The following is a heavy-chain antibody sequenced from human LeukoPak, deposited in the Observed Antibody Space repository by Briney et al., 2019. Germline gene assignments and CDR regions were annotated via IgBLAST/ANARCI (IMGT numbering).Heavy chain of an antibody. D-gene: IGHD1-26*01. CDR1: GYSLTTYW. CDR2: IYPGDSDT. V-gene: IGHV5-51*01. J-gene: IGHJ4*02. Sequence: GESLKISCRVSGYSLTTYWIGWVRQMPGKGLEWMGIIYPGDSDTRYSPSFQGQVTISADKSISTAYLQWSSLKASDTAMYYCARRWELYYFDYWGQGTLVTVSS. CDR3: ARRWELYYFDY.